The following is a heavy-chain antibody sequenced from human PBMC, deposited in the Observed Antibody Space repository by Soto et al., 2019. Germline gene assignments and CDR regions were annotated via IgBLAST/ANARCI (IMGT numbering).Heavy chain of an antibody. CDR2: IIPILGIA. V-gene: IGHV1-69*02. D-gene: IGHD1-7*01. Sequence: QVQLVQSGAEVKKPGSSVKVSCKASGGTFSSYTISWVRQAPGQGLEWMGRIIPILGIANYAQKFQGRVTIAADKSTSTDYMELSSLRSEDTAVYYCARAGGDWNYQQYYCYYYMDVWGKGTTVTVSS. J-gene: IGHJ6*03. CDR3: ARAGGDWNYQQYYCYYYMDV. CDR1: GGTFSSYT.